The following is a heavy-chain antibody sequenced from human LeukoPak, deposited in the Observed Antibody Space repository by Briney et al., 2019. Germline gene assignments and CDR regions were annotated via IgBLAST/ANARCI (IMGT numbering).Heavy chain of an antibody. Sequence: TSETLSLTCTVSGGSISSYYWSWIRQPAGKGLEWIGRIYTSGSTNYNPSLKSRLTMSVDTSKNLFSLRLSSVTAADTAVYYCASLYYYDSSAYITYWGQGTLVTVSS. J-gene: IGHJ4*02. V-gene: IGHV4-4*07. CDR2: IYTSGST. D-gene: IGHD3-22*01. CDR3: ASLYYYDSSAYITY. CDR1: GGSISSYY.